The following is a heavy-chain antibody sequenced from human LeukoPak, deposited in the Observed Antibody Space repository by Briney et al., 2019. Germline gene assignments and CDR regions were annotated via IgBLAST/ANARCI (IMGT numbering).Heavy chain of an antibody. J-gene: IGHJ4*02. CDR1: GFTFSNYD. CDR2: ISYDGSNK. CDR3: AKHRENYYGSGSYAD. V-gene: IGHV3-30*18. D-gene: IGHD3-10*01. Sequence: GGSLRLSCAASGFTFSNYDMHWVRQAPGKGLEWVAVISYDGSNKYSADSVKGRFTISRDNSKNTLYLEMNSLRADDTAVYYCAKHRENYYGSGSYADWGQGTLVTASS.